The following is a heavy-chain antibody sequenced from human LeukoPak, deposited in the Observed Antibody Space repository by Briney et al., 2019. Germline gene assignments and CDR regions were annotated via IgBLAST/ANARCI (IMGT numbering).Heavy chain of an antibody. CDR2: IYSGGST. CDR1: GFTVSSNY. D-gene: IGHD2-15*01. V-gene: IGHV3-53*01. CDR3: AKSPVSSCRGSFCYPFDY. Sequence: GGSLRLSCAASGFTVSSNYMSWVRQAPGKGLEWVSVIYSGGSTYYADSVKGRFTISRDNSKNTLYLQMNTLRAEDTAVYFCAKSPVSSCRGSFCYPFDYWGQGNLVTVSS. J-gene: IGHJ4*02.